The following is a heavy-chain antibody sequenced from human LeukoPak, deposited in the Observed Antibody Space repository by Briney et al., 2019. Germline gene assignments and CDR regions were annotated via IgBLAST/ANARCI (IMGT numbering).Heavy chain of an antibody. D-gene: IGHD4-23*01. V-gene: IGHV4-59*01. CDR1: GGSFSTYF. CDR3: ARVSRGNSVGGDY. J-gene: IGHJ4*02. Sequence: PSETLSLICAVYGGSFSTYFWSWIRQPPGKGLEWIGYIYYSGSTNYNPSLKSRVTISLDTSKNQFSLKLSSVTAADTAMYYCARVSRGNSVGGDYWGQGTLVTVSS. CDR2: IYYSGST.